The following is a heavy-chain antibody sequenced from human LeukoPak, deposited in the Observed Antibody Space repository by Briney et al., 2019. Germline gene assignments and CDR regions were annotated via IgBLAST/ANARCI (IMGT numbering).Heavy chain of an antibody. CDR1: GGSFSGYY. D-gene: IGHD4-17*01. CDR2: INHSGST. J-gene: IGHJ2*01. Sequence: SETLSLTCAVYGGSFSGYYWSWIRQPPGKGLEWVGEINHSGSTNSNPSLKSRVTISVDTSKYQFSLKLSSVTAADTAVYYCARGKVTRDWYFDLWGRGTLVTVSS. V-gene: IGHV4-34*01. CDR3: ARGKVTRDWYFDL.